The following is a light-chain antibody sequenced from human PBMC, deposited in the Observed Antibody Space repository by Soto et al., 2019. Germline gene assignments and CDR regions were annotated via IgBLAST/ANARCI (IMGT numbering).Light chain of an antibody. CDR2: GNN. CDR1: SSNIGAGYD. J-gene: IGLJ2*01. Sequence: QSVLTQPPSVSGAPGQRVTISCTGSSSNIGAGYDVHWYQQLPGTAPKLLIYGNNNRPSGVPDRFSGSKSGTSASLAITGLKAEYEADYYCQSYDSSLSGSVFGGGTKLTVL. CDR3: QSYDSSLSGSV. V-gene: IGLV1-40*01.